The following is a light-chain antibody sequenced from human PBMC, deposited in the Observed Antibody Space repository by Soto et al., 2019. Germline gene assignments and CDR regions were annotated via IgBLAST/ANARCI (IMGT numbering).Light chain of an antibody. Sequence: EIVMTQSPLSLPVTPGEPASISCRSSQSLLHSNGYNYLDWYLQKPGQSPQLLIYLGSFRASGVPDRFSGSGSGTDFTLKISRVEAEDVGIYYCMQALQTPLTFGQGTKLEI. CDR1: QSLLHSNGYNY. V-gene: IGKV2-28*01. CDR2: LGS. CDR3: MQALQTPLT. J-gene: IGKJ2*01.